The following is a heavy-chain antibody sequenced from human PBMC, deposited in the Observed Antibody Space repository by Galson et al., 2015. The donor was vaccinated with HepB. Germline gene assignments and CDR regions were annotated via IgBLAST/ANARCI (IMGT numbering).Heavy chain of an antibody. CDR3: ARSHLKYYFDY. J-gene: IGHJ4*02. V-gene: IGHV1-2*06. CDR1: GYIFNDYY. CDR2: INPNSGDT. Sequence: SCKASGYIFNDYYMHWVRQAPGQGLEWMGRINPNSGDTNYAQKFQGRVTMIRDTSISTAYMELSSLRSDDTAAYYCARSHLKYYFDYWGQGTLVTVSS.